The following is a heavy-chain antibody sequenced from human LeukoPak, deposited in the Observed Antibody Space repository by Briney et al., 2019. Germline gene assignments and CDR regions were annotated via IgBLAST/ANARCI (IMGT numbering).Heavy chain of an antibody. V-gene: IGHV1-46*01. CDR3: ARELGVYCSGGSCYDDWFDP. CDR2: INPSGGST. D-gene: IGHD2-15*01. CDR1: GYTFTSDY. J-gene: IGHJ5*02. Sequence: ASVKVSCKASGYTFTSDYMHWVRQAPGQGLEWMGIINPSGGSTSYAQKFQGRVTMTRDMSTSTVYMELSSLRSEDTAVYYCARELGVYCSGGSCYDDWFDPWGQGTLVTVSS.